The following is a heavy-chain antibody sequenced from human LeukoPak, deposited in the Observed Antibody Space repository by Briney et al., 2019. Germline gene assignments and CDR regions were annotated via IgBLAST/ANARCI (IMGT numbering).Heavy chain of an antibody. CDR2: INHSGST. J-gene: IGHJ6*02. V-gene: IGHV4-34*01. D-gene: IGHD3-10*01. CDR1: GFTFSDYY. CDR3: ARGSVLLWFGELLYRGMDV. Sequence: GSLRLSCAASGFTFSDYYMSWIRQPPGKGLEWIGEINHSGSTNYNPSLKSRVTISVDTSKNQFSLKLSSVTAADTAVYYCARGSVLLWFGELLYRGMDVWGQGTTVTVSS.